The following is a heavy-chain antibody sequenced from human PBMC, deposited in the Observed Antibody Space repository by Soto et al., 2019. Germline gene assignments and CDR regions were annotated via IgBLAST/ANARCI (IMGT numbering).Heavy chain of an antibody. CDR2: ISSSGSTI. Sequence: PGGSLRLSCAASGFTFSDYDMSWIRQAPGKGLEWVSYISSSGSTIYYADSVKGRFTISRDNAKNSLYLQMNSLRAEDTAVYYCARIKSGITIFGVVIPPLDYWGQGTLVTVSS. V-gene: IGHV3-11*01. D-gene: IGHD3-3*01. CDR1: GFTFSDYD. CDR3: ARIKSGITIFGVVIPPLDY. J-gene: IGHJ4*02.